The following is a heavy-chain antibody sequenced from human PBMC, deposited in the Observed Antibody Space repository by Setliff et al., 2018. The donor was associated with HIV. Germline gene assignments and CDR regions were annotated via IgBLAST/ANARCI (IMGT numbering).Heavy chain of an antibody. V-gene: IGHV4-39*01. CDR2: IYYSGST. D-gene: IGHD3-10*01. CDR3: TRHAPSGELYYFDY. CDR1: GGSIRSSSHH. Sequence: SETLSLTCTVSGGSIRSSSHHWGWIRQSPGKGLQWIGSIYYSGSTHYNESLKRRVTISVDTSKNQFSLKLNSVTAADTALYYCTRHAPSGELYYFDYWGQGILVTV. J-gene: IGHJ4*02.